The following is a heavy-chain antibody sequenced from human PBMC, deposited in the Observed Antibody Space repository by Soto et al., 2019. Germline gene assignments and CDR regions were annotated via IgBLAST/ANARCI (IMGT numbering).Heavy chain of an antibody. J-gene: IGHJ6*03. CDR2: IYYSGST. Sequence: SETLSLTCTVSGGSISSGGYYWSWIRQHPGKGLEWIGYIYYSGSTYYNPSLKSRVTISVDTSKNQFSLKLSSVTAADTAVYYCAREVNDFWSGYYTYYYYYMDVWGKGTTVTVSS. CDR1: GGSISSGGYY. D-gene: IGHD3-3*01. CDR3: AREVNDFWSGYYTYYYYYMDV. V-gene: IGHV4-31*03.